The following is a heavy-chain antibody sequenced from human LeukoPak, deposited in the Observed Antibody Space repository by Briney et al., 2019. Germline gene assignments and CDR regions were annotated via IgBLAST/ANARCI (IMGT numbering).Heavy chain of an antibody. CDR3: ARDDGMKDAFDI. Sequence: PGGSLRLSCAASGNYWMHWVRQAPGKGLVRVSRINSDGSSTSYADSVKGRFTISRDNAKNTLYLQMNSLRAEDTAVYYCARDDGMKDAFDIWGQGTMVTVSS. CDR1: GNYW. J-gene: IGHJ3*02. CDR2: INSDGSST. D-gene: IGHD1-1*01. V-gene: IGHV3-74*01.